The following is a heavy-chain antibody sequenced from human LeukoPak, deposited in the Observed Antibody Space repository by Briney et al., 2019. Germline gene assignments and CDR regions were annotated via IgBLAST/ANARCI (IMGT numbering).Heavy chain of an antibody. Sequence: GGSLRLSCAASGFTFSSYAMSWVRQAPGKGLEWVPAISGSDGSTYYADSVKGRFTISRDNSKNTLYLQMNSLRAEDTAVYYCASYDYSTSYFDYWGQGTLVTVSS. D-gene: IGHD4-11*01. J-gene: IGHJ4*02. CDR2: ISGSDGST. CDR3: ASYDYSTSYFDY. CDR1: GFTFSSYA. V-gene: IGHV3-23*01.